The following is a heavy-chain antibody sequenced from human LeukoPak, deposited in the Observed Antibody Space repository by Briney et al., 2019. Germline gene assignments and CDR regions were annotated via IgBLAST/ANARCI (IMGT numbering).Heavy chain of an antibody. CDR3: SSGDHSSSWYRY. V-gene: IGHV1-46*03. J-gene: IGHJ4*02. Sequence: ASVKVSCKASGYTFTSYYMHRVRQAPGQGLEWMGIINPSGGSTSYAQKFQGRVAMTRDTSTSTVYMELSSLRSEDTAVYYCSSGDHSSSWYRYWGQGTLVTVSS. CDR1: GYTFTSYY. D-gene: IGHD6-13*01. CDR2: INPSGGST.